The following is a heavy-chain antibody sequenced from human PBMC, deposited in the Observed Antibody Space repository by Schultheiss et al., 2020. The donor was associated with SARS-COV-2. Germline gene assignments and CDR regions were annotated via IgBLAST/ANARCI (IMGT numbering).Heavy chain of an antibody. CDR3: ASRRLRLGELSLYGNDY. D-gene: IGHD3-16*02. CDR2: INHSGST. CDR1: GGSFSGYY. Sequence: SQTLSLTCAVYGGSFSGYYWSWIRQPPGKGQEWIGEINHSGSTNYNPSLKSRVTISVDTSKNQFSLKLSSVTAADTAVYYCASRRLRLGELSLYGNDYWGQGTLVTVSS. J-gene: IGHJ4*02. V-gene: IGHV4-34*01.